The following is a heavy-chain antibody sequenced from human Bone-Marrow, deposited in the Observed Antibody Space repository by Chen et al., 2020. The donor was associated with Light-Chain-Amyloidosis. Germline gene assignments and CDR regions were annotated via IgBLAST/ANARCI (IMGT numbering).Heavy chain of an antibody. D-gene: IGHD3-16*01. Sequence: EVQLVESGGGLVQAGGSLRLSCAASGFTFSRYWMSWVRQAPGKGLEWVTNIKEGGSEKYYVDSVKVRFTISRDNAKNSVNLQMNSLKDEDTALYYCASYNGGAALNIWGQGTMVTVSS. CDR1: GFTFSRYW. CDR2: IKEGGSEK. CDR3: ASYNGGAALNI. J-gene: IGHJ3*02. V-gene: IGHV3-7*01.